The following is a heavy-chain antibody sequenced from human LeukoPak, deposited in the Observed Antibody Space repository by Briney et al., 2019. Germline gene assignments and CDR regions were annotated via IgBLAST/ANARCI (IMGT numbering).Heavy chain of an antibody. D-gene: IGHD3-10*01. CDR1: GGSISSGDYY. CDR2: IYYSGRT. Sequence: SSQTLSLTCTVSGGSISSGDYYWSWIRQPPGKGLEWIGYIYYSGRTYYNPSLKSRVTISVDTSKNQFSLKLSSVTAADTAVYYCARGAMVRGVIPRFDYWGQGTLVTVSS. J-gene: IGHJ4*02. V-gene: IGHV4-30-4*01. CDR3: ARGAMVRGVIPRFDY.